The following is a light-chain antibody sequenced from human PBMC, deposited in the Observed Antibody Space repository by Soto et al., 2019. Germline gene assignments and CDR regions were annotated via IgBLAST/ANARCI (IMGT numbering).Light chain of an antibody. Sequence: DIQMSQSPSSLSASVGDSVTSTCXASQDISNYLNWYQQKPGKAPKLLIYDASNLETGVPSRFSGSGSGTDFTFTISSLQPEDIATYYCQQYDNLPLTFGGGTKVDI. CDR2: DAS. V-gene: IGKV1-33*01. CDR1: QDISNY. CDR3: QQYDNLPLT. J-gene: IGKJ4*01.